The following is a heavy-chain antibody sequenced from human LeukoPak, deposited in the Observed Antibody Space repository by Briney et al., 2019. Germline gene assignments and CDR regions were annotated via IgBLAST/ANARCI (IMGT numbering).Heavy chain of an antibody. D-gene: IGHD3-3*01. V-gene: IGHV3-15*01. CDR1: GFTFSYAW. J-gene: IGHJ4*02. CDR3: TTDGPPGTISGVGLDY. CDR2: IKSKADGGTI. Sequence: GGSLTLSCAASGFTFSYAWMGWVRQAPGKGLEWVGRIKSKADGGTIDYATPVKSRFTITRDDSKNTLFLQMDSLKTEDTAVYYCTTDGPPGTISGVGLDYWGQGTLVTVSS.